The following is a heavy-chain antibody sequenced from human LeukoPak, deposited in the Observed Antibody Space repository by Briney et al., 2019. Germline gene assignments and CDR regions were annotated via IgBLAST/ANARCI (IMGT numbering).Heavy chain of an antibody. CDR1: GFTFSIYS. J-gene: IGHJ4*02. CDR2: INLTSTST. V-gene: IGHV3-21*01. CDR3: VRLRRNSDRSDYYYYDNF. D-gene: IGHD3-22*01. Sequence: GGSLRLSCAASGFTFSIYSINWVRQAPGKFLDWLFSINLTSTSTYYAGARRGRFTISRDNAKNLVYLQMNRLRAEDTALYYCVRLRRNSDRSDYYYYDNFWGQGLLVTVSS.